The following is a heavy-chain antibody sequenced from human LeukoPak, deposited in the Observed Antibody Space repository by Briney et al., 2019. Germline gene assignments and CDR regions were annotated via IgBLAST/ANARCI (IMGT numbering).Heavy chain of an antibody. CDR2: IYYSGST. D-gene: IGHD6-19*01. CDR3: ARDLAVAGRGHWFDP. CDR1: GGSISSYY. J-gene: IGHJ5*02. V-gene: IGHV4-59*01. Sequence: PSETLSLXCSVSGGSISSYYWSWNRLPPGKGLEWIGYIYYSGSTNYNPSLKSRVTISVDTSKNQFSLKLSSVTAADTAVYYCARDLAVAGRGHWFDPWGQGTLVTVSS.